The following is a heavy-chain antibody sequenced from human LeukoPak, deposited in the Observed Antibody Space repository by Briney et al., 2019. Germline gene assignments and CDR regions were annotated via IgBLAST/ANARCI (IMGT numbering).Heavy chain of an antibody. CDR3: TRDGFDYDFWSGYYEFDY. J-gene: IGHJ4*02. CDR2: IRSKAYGGTT. Sequence: GGSLRLSCTAPGFTFGDYAMSWVRQAPGKGLEWVGFIRSKAYGGTTEYAASVKGRFTISRDDSKSIAYLQMNSLKTEDTAVYYCTRDGFDYDFWSGYYEFDYWGQGTLVTVSS. V-gene: IGHV3-49*04. CDR1: GFTFGDYA. D-gene: IGHD3-3*01.